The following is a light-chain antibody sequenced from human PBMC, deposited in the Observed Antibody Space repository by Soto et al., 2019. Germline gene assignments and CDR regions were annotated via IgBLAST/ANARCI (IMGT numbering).Light chain of an antibody. CDR1: QSVSSSY. J-gene: IGKJ2*01. V-gene: IGKV3-20*01. CDR3: QQFGTSPHT. CDR2: GAS. Sequence: EIVLTQSPGTLSLSPGERTTLSCRASQSVSSSYLAWYQQKPGQAPRLLINGASTRATGIPDRFSGSGSGTDFTLTISRLEPEDFAVYYXQQFGTSPHTFGQGTKLEIK.